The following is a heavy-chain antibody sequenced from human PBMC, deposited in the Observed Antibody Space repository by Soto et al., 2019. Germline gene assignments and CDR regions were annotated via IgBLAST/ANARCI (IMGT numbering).Heavy chain of an antibody. Sequence: QVQLVQSGAEVKKPGASVKVSCKASGYTFTSYYMHWVRQAPGQGLEWRGKINPSGGSTSYAQKFQGRVTMTRDTSTSTVYMELSSLRSEDTAVYYCAVVGDGAEYFQHWGQGTLVTVSS. CDR2: INPSGGST. V-gene: IGHV1-46*01. CDR1: GYTFTSYY. CDR3: AVVGDGAEYFQH. J-gene: IGHJ1*01. D-gene: IGHD3-10*01.